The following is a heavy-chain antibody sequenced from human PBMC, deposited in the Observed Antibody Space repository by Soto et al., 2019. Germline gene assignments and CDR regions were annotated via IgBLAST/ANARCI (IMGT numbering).Heavy chain of an antibody. CDR1: GGSISSSSYY. J-gene: IGHJ4*02. CDR2: IYYSGST. CDR3: ARAEGDY. Sequence: SETLCLTCTVSGGSISSSSYYWGWIRQPPGKGLEWIGYIYYSGSTNYNPSLKSRVTISVDTSKNQFSLKLSSVTAADTAVYYCARAEGDYWGQGTLVTVSS. V-gene: IGHV4-39*07.